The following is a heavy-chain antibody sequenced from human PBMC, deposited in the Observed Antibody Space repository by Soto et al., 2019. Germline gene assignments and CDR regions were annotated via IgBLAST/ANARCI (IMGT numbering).Heavy chain of an antibody. V-gene: IGHV3-30-3*01. Sequence: QVQLVESGGGVVQPGRSLRLSCAASGFTFSSYAMHWVRQAPGKGLEWVAVISYDGSNKYYADSVKGRFTISRDNSKNTLYLQMNSLRAEDTAVYYCASGLHRAVAVDWGQGTLVTVSS. CDR2: ISYDGSNK. CDR3: ASGLHRAVAVD. J-gene: IGHJ4*02. D-gene: IGHD6-19*01. CDR1: GFTFSSYA.